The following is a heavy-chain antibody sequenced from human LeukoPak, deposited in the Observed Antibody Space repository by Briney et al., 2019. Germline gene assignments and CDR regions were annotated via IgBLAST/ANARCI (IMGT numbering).Heavy chain of an antibody. V-gene: IGHV3-15*01. Sequence: GGSLRLSCAASGFTFSNYAMSWVRQAPGKGLEWVGRIKSKTDGGTTDYAAPVKGRFTISRDDSKNTLYLQMNSLKTEDTAVYYCTTADDYGDYGLNWGQGTLVTVSS. J-gene: IGHJ4*02. CDR2: IKSKTDGGTT. CDR1: GFTFSNYA. CDR3: TTADDYGDYGLN. D-gene: IGHD4-17*01.